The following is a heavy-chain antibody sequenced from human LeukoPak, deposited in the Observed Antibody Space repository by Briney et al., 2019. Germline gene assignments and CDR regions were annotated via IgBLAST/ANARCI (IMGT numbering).Heavy chain of an antibody. CDR1: GFTFSSYA. D-gene: IGHD6-13*01. J-gene: IGHJ4*02. CDR3: AKDSNTRYSSSWCPDY. CDR2: ISGSGGST. V-gene: IGHV3-23*01. Sequence: GGSLRLSCAASGFTFSSYAMSWVRQAPGKGLEWVSAISGSGGSTYYADSVKGRFTISRDNTKNTLYLQMNSLRAEDTAVYYCAKDSNTRYSSSWCPDYWGQGTLVTVSS.